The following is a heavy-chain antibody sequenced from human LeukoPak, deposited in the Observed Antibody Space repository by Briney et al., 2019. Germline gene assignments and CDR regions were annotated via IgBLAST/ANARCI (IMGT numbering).Heavy chain of an antibody. Sequence: SETLSLTCTVSGGSISSYYWSWIRQPPGKGLEWIGYIYYSGSTNYNPSLKSRVTISVDTSKNQFSLKLSSVTAADTAVYYCARVGYYDSSGYFEYWGQGTLVPVSS. V-gene: IGHV4-59*01. D-gene: IGHD3-22*01. CDR1: GGSISSYY. CDR2: IYYSGST. CDR3: ARVGYYDSSGYFEY. J-gene: IGHJ4*02.